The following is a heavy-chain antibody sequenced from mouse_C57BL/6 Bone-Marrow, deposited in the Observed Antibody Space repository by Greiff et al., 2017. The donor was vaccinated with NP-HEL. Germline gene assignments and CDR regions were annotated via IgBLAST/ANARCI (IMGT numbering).Heavy chain of an antibody. CDR3: ARDYYSNYGRLIYYAMDY. Sequence: QVHVKQPGAELVMPGASVKLSCKASGYTFTSYWMHWVKQRPGQGLEWIGEIDPSDSYTTYNPQFKGKSPLTVDNSSSTPYMQLSSLTSEDSAVYYCARDYYSNYGRLIYYAMDYWGQGTSVSVSS. V-gene: IGHV1-69*01. CDR1: GYTFTSYW. D-gene: IGHD2-5*01. CDR2: IDPSDSYT. J-gene: IGHJ4*01.